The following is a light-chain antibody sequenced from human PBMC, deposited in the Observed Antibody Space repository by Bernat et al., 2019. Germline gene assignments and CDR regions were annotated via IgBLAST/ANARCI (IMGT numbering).Light chain of an antibody. J-gene: IGLJ3*02. V-gene: IGLV3-1*01. Sequence: SSELSQPPSLSVSPGQTASILCSGVGKKYTCWYQQNPGQSPVVVIYRDNMRPSGIPDRFSGAHSGNTATLTISGTQPVDEADDYCQAWDSSAGVFGGGTKLTVL. CDR3: QAWDSSAGV. CDR2: RDN. CDR1: GKKY.